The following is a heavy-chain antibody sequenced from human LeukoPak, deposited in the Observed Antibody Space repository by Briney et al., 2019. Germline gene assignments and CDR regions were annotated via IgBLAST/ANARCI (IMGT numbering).Heavy chain of an antibody. CDR2: INHSGST. V-gene: IGHV4-34*01. CDR3: ARGGSAIAAGSYYFDY. Sequence: SETLSLTCAVYGRSFSGYYWSWIRQPPGKGLEWIGKINHSGSTNYNPSLKSRVTISVDTSKNQFSLKLSSVTAADTAVYYCARGGSAIAAGSYYFDYWGQGTLVTVSS. D-gene: IGHD6-13*01. J-gene: IGHJ4*02. CDR1: GRSFSGYY.